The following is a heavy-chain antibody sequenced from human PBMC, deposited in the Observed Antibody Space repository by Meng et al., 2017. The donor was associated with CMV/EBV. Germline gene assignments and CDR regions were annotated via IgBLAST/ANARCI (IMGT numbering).Heavy chain of an antibody. CDR2: IIPSFGTA. D-gene: IGHD2-2*02. J-gene: IGHJ6*02. CDR3: ARLEYPHYYGMDV. Sequence: QVVVVQSVAEVKKAGSSVKVSCKASGGTFSSYAISWVRQAPGQGLEWMGGIIPSFGTANYAQKFQGRVTITADESTSTAYMELSSLRSEDTAVYYCARLEYPHYYGMDVWGQGTTVTVSS. V-gene: IGHV1-69*12. CDR1: GGTFSSYA.